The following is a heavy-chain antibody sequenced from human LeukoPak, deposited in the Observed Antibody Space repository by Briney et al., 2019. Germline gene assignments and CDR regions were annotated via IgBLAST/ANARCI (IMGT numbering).Heavy chain of an antibody. D-gene: IGHD3-22*01. CDR2: INHSGST. V-gene: IGHV4-34*01. CDR1: GGSFSGYY. Sequence: SETLSLTCAVYGGSFSGYYWSWIRQPPGKGLEWIGEINHSGSTNYNPSLKSRVTISVDTSKNQFSLKLSSVTAADTAVYYCARGIDYDSSGPDYWGQGTLVTVSS. CDR3: ARGIDYDSSGPDY. J-gene: IGHJ4*02.